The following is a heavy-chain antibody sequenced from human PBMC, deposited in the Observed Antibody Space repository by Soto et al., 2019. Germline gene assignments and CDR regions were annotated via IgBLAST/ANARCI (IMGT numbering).Heavy chain of an antibody. CDR1: GYTFTHYG. D-gene: IGHD2-15*01. Sequence: QVQLVQSGAEVKKPGASVKVSCKASGYTFTHYGITWVRQAPGQGLEWMGWINSFSGDTNYPQQLQGRLTMTTDTSTNTVYIELRNLRSDDTAVYYCARELHFGGKYWYFDIWGRGNLVIVSS. CDR2: INSFSGDT. CDR3: ARELHFGGKYWYFDI. J-gene: IGHJ2*01. V-gene: IGHV1-18*01.